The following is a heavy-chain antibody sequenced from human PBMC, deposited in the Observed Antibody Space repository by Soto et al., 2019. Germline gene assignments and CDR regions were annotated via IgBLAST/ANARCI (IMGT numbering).Heavy chain of an antibody. CDR3: ARRYSGRLDPVRYNRDV. V-gene: IGHV3-33*01. Sequence: GGSLRLSCAASGFTFSGYGMYWVRQAPGKGLEWVAVIWYDGSNKYYADSVKGRFTISRDNSKNTLYLQMNSLRVEDTAVYYCARRYSGRLDPVRYNRDVWGQGTTVTVSS. CDR2: IWYDGSNK. CDR1: GFTFSGYG. J-gene: IGHJ6*02. D-gene: IGHD1-26*01.